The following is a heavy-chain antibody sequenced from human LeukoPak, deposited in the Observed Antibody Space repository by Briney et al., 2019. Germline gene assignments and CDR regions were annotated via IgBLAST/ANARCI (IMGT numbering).Heavy chain of an antibody. CDR1: GGSFSGYC. Sequence: SETLSLTCAVYGGSFSGYCWSWIRQPPGKGLEWIGEINHSGSTNYNPSLKSRVTISVDTSKNQFSLKLSSVTAADTTVYYCARHGNYYGSGSYYWGQGTLVTVSS. D-gene: IGHD3-10*01. CDR2: INHSGST. CDR3: ARHGNYYGSGSYY. J-gene: IGHJ4*02. V-gene: IGHV4-34*01.